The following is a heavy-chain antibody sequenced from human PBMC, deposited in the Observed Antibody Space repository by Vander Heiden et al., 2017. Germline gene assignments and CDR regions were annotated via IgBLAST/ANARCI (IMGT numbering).Heavy chain of an antibody. CDR3: ARGTAGTFDY. J-gene: IGHJ4*02. Sequence: EVQLVESGGGLVQPGGSLRPSCAASGFTFRSHDMHWARKSTGKGLEWVSAIGTAGDTYYPGSVKGRFTISRENAKNSLYLQMNSLRAGDTAVYYCARGTAGTFDYWGQGTLVSVSS. D-gene: IGHD6-19*01. CDR2: IGTAGDT. CDR1: GFTFRSHD. V-gene: IGHV3-13*01.